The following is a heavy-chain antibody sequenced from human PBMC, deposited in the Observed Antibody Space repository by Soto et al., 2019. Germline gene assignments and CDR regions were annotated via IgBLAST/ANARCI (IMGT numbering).Heavy chain of an antibody. CDR3: ARVAGPARPEVWFGELSPYYGMDV. Sequence: QVQLQESGPGLVKPSGTLSLTCAVSGGSISSTNWWSWVRQPPGKGLEWIGEIYHSGSTNYNPSLKSRVTISVDKFKNQFSLKLNSVTAADTAVYYCARVAGPARPEVWFGELSPYYGMDVWGPGTTVTVSS. CDR1: GGSISSTNW. J-gene: IGHJ6*02. D-gene: IGHD3-10*01. CDR2: IYHSGST. V-gene: IGHV4-4*02.